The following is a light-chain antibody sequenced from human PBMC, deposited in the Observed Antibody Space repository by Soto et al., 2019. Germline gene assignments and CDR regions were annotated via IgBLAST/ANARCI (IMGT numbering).Light chain of an antibody. Sequence: EIVLTQSPATLSLSPGERATLSCRASQRVSSYLAWYQQKPGQAPRLLIYDASNRATGIPARFSGRGSGTDFTLTISSLEPEDFAVYYCQQRSNWPPLTFGGGTKVELK. CDR3: QQRSNWPPLT. CDR1: QRVSSY. CDR2: DAS. J-gene: IGKJ4*01. V-gene: IGKV3-11*01.